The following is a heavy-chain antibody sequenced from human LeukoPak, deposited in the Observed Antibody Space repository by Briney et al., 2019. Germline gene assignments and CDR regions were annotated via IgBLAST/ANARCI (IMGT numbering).Heavy chain of an antibody. CDR1: GYTFTSYY. D-gene: IGHD6-19*01. J-gene: IGHJ4*02. V-gene: IGHV1-46*01. CDR3: ARDGSRGSTSSGWCGGLGY. CDR2: INPSGGST. Sequence: GASVKVSCKASGYTFTSYYMHWVRQAPGQGLEWMGIINPSGGSTSYAQKFQGRVTMTRDTSTSTVYMELSSLRSEDTAVYYCARDGSRGSTSSGWCGGLGYWGQGTLVTVSS.